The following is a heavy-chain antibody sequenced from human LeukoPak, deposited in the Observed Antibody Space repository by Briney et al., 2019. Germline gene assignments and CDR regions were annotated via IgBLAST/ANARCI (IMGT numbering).Heavy chain of an antibody. CDR2: ISYDGSNK. D-gene: IGHD2-21*02. Sequence: GGSLRPSCAASGFTFSSYGMHWVRQAPGKGLEWVAVISYDGSNKYYADSVKGRFTISRDNSKNTLYLQMNSLRVEDTARYYCVREAGYCASVCLKSNWFDPWGQGTLVTVSS. J-gene: IGHJ5*02. CDR1: GFTFSSYG. CDR3: VREAGYCASVCLKSNWFDP. V-gene: IGHV3-30*03.